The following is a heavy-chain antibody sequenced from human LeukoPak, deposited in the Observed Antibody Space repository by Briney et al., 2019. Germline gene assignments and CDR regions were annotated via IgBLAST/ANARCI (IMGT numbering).Heavy chain of an antibody. Sequence: PGGPLRLSCAASGFTFSSYGMHWVRQAPGKGLEWVAVIWYDGSNKYYADSVKGRFTISRDNSKNTLYLQMNSLRAEDTAVYYCARAYYTVTIDYWGQGTLVTVSS. CDR2: IWYDGSNK. CDR1: GFTFSSYG. D-gene: IGHD4-17*01. CDR3: ARAYYTVTIDY. V-gene: IGHV3-33*01. J-gene: IGHJ4*02.